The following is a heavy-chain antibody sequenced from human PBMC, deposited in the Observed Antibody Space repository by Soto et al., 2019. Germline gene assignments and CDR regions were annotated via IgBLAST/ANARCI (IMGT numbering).Heavy chain of an antibody. CDR1: GGSISSGGYY. CDR2: IYYSGST. Sequence: QVQLQESGPGLVKPSQTLSLTCTVSGGSISSGGYYWSWIRQHPGKGLEWIGYIYYSGSTYYNPSLTSRVTTSVDTSKTQFSLKLSSVTAADTAVYYCARHETGGLYYYYGMDVWGQGTTVTVSS. V-gene: IGHV4-31*03. D-gene: IGHD2-15*01. CDR3: ARHETGGLYYYYGMDV. J-gene: IGHJ6*02.